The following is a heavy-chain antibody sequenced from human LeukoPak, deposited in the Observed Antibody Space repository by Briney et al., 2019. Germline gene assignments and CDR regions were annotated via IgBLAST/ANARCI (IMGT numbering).Heavy chain of an antibody. CDR3: ARAWVTMGLTRGFDP. Sequence: PSETLSLTCTVSGGSISSSSYYWGWIRQPPGKGLEWIGSIYYSGSTYYNPSLKSRVTISVDTSKNQFSLKLSSVTAADTAVYYCARAWVTMGLTRGFDPWGQGTLVTVSS. D-gene: IGHD3-10*01. V-gene: IGHV4-39*07. CDR2: IYYSGST. J-gene: IGHJ5*02. CDR1: GGSISSSSYY.